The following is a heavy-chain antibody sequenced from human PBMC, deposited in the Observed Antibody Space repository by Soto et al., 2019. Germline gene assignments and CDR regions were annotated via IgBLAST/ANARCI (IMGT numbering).Heavy chain of an antibody. J-gene: IGHJ5*02. V-gene: IGHV4-59*08. CDR1: GGSISSYY. CDR2: IYDRGST. D-gene: IGHD3-10*01. CDR3: ARQDGTMVRGVIITRGNWFDP. Sequence: SETLSLTCTVSGGSISSYYWSWIRQPPGKGLEWIGYIYDRGSTNYNPSLKSRVTISVDTSKNQFSLKLSSVTAADTAVYYCARQDGTMVRGVIITRGNWFDPWGQGTLVTVSS.